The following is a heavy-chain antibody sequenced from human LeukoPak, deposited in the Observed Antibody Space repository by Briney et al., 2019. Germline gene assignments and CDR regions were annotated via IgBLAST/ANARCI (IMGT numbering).Heavy chain of an antibody. Sequence: GGSLRLSCAASGFTFSSYAMSWVRQAPGKGLEWVSQISASETSIKYADSVRGRFTISRDNVKNSVYLQMNSLRAEDTAIYYCVRDDLENLWLERSYWGQGTLVTVSS. J-gene: IGHJ4*02. D-gene: IGHD1-1*01. V-gene: IGHV3-48*01. CDR1: GFTFSSYA. CDR2: ISASETSI. CDR3: VRDDLENLWLERSY.